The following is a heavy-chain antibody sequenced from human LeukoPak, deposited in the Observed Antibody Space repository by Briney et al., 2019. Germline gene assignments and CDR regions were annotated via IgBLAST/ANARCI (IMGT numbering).Heavy chain of an antibody. V-gene: IGHV3-7*05. CDR3: ARLRDETTYYDY. CDR1: GCTFSSHW. CDR2: IKRDGSAI. Sequence: GGSLTLSCAASGCTFSSHWMSWVRQAPGKGLEWVASIKRDGSAIHYQDSVKGRFTISRDNAKNSLYLQMNSLRADDTAAYYCARLRDETTYYDYWGQGTLVTVSS. J-gene: IGHJ4*02. D-gene: IGHD5-24*01.